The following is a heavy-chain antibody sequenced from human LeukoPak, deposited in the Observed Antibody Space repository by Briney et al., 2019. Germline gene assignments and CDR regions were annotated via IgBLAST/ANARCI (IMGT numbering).Heavy chain of an antibody. J-gene: IGHJ6*03. CDR3: ARGIVVVLAAEEPYYYYMDV. CDR1: GGSFSGYY. V-gene: IGHV4-34*01. CDR2: INHSGST. D-gene: IGHD2-2*01. Sequence: SETLPLTCAVYGGSFSGYYWSWIRQPPGKGLEWIGEINHSGSTNYNPSLKSRVTISVDTSKNQFSLKLSSVTAAATAVYYCARGIVVVLAAEEPYYYYMDVWGKGTTVTVSS.